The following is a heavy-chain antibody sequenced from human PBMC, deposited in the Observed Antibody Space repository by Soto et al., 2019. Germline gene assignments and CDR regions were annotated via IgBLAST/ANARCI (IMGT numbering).Heavy chain of an antibody. CDR2: IYSGGST. V-gene: IGHV3-53*01. CDR3: ARDNQLVGEDLDAFDI. Sequence: PGGSLRLSFAASGFTVSNNHMSWALQAPGKGLEWVSVIYSGGSTYYADSVKGRFTISRDNSKNTLYLQMNSLRAEDTAVYYCARDNQLVGEDLDAFDIWGRGTVVTVSS. J-gene: IGHJ3*02. CDR1: GFTVSNNH. D-gene: IGHD6-13*01.